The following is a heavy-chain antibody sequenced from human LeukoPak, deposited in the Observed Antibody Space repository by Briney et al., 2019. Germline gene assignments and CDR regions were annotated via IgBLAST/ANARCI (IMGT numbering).Heavy chain of an antibody. V-gene: IGHV3-23*01. D-gene: IGHD3-10*01. CDR3: ARKAGYYYGSGDY. J-gene: IGHJ4*02. CDR2: ISVSGNT. CDR1: GFTFSSYA. Sequence: GGSLRLSCAASGFTFSSYAMSWVRQAPGKGLEWVSAISVSGNTYHADSVKGRFTISRDSSKNTLYLQMNRLRAEDAAVYYCARKAGYYYGSGDYWGQGTLVTVSS.